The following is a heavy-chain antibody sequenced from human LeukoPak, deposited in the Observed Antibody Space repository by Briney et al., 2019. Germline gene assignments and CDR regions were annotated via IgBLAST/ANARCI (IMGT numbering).Heavy chain of an antibody. CDR3: AKNRGGTWWDLVDY. V-gene: IGHV1-18*01. Sequence: ASVKVSCKASGHTFTNYGVTWVRQAPGQGLEWMGWVNADKGKTNYTQKFQDRVTISIDTSTTTAFMELRSLRSDDTAVYYCAKNRGGTWWDLVDYWGQGTLVTVSS. CDR2: VNADKGKT. CDR1: GHTFTNYG. D-gene: IGHD1-26*01. J-gene: IGHJ4*02.